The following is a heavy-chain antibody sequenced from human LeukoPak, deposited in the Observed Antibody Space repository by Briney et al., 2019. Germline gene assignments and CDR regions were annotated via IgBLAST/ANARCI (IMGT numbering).Heavy chain of an antibody. CDR2: IYYSGST. CDR1: GGSISSYY. J-gene: IGHJ4*02. V-gene: IGHV4-59*01. D-gene: IGHD6-19*01. CDR3: ARVRGSSGWYFDY. Sequence: PSETLSLTCTVSGGSISSYYWSWIRQPPGKGLEWIGYIYYSGSTNYNPSLKSRVTISVDTSKNQFSLKLSPVTAADTAVYYCARVRGSSGWYFDYWGQGTLVTVSS.